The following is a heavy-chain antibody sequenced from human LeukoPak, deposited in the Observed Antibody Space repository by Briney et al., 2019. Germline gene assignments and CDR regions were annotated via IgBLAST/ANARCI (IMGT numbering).Heavy chain of an antibody. V-gene: IGHV3-7*03. CDR2: INQDGTEK. J-gene: IGHJ4*02. CDR1: GFSFNNHW. CDR3: ARGSYYDHSGYLYY. Sequence: SGGSLRLSCVVSGFSFNNHWMSWVRQAAGKSLEWVANINQDGTEKYYVGSVKGRFTISRDNAKNTLDLQMDSLRAEDTALYYCARGSYYDHSGYLYYWGQGTLVTVSS. D-gene: IGHD3-22*01.